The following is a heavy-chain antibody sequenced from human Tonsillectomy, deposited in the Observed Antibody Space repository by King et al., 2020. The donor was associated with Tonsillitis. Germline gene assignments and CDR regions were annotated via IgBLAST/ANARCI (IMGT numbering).Heavy chain of an antibody. CDR2: IRGSGAPI. J-gene: IGHJ3*02. CDR1: GFSFSSYA. D-gene: IGHD2-2*01. CDR3: AKGGYALDAFDI. V-gene: IGHV3-23*04. Sequence: VQLVESGGGLAQPGGSQRLSCAASGFSFSSYAMSWVRQAPGKGLEWVSAIRGSGAPIYYADPVKGRFTISRDNSKNTGSLQMNSLRAEDTAVYFCAKGGYALDAFDIWGQGTMVTVSS.